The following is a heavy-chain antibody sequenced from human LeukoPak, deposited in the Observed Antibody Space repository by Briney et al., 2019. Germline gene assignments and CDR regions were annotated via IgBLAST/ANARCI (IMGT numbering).Heavy chain of an antibody. CDR1: GYSISSGYY. CDR3: ARFRPYSSDAFDI. CDR2: IYYSGST. Sequence: SETLSLTCTVSGYSISSGYYWGWIRQPPGKGLEWIGYIYYSGSTNYNPSLKSRVTISVDTSKNQFSLKLSSVTAADTAVYYCARFRPYSSDAFDIWGQGTMVTVSS. V-gene: IGHV4-38-2*02. D-gene: IGHD1-26*01. J-gene: IGHJ3*02.